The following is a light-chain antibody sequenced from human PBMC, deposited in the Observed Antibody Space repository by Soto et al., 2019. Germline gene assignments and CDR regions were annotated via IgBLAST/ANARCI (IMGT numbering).Light chain of an antibody. CDR1: SSDVGGYNY. J-gene: IGLJ1*01. CDR3: SSYTSSSTSV. Sequence: QSALTQPASVSGSPGQSITISCTGTSSDVGGYNYVSWYQQHPGKAPKLMIYDVSNRPSGVSNRFSGSKSGNTASLTISGLHAEDAAYYYCSSYTSSSTSVFGTGTKLTVL. V-gene: IGLV2-14*01. CDR2: DVS.